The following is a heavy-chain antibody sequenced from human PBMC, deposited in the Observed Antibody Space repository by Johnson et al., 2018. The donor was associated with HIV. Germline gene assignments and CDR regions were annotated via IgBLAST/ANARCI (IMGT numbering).Heavy chain of an antibody. D-gene: IGHD3-22*01. V-gene: IGHV3-73*01. CDR1: GFTFSGSA. CDR2: IRSKANSYAT. J-gene: IGHJ3*02. CDR3: TRRGYYDSSGYAFDI. Sequence: VQLVESGGGLVQSGGSLRLSCAASGFTFSGSAMHWVRQASGKGLEWVGRIRSKANSYATAYAASVKGRFTISRDDSKNTAYLQMNSLKTEDTAVYYCTRRGYYDSSGYAFDIWGQGTMVTVSS.